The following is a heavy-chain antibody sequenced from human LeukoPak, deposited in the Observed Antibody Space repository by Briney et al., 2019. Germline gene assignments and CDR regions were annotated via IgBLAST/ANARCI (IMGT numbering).Heavy chain of an antibody. CDR3: ARGGPAAGRFDY. CDR2: IYSGGST. CDR1: GFTFSDYY. Sequence: GGSLRLSCAASGFTFSDYYMSWVRQAPGKGLEWVSVIYSGGSTYYADSVKGRFTISRDNSKNTLYLQMNSLRAEGTAVYYCARGGPAAGRFDYWGQGTLVTVSS. J-gene: IGHJ4*02. V-gene: IGHV3-66*01. D-gene: IGHD6-13*01.